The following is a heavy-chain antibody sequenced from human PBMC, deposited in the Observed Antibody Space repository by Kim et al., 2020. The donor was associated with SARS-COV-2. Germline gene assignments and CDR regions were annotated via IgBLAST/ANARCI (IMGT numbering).Heavy chain of an antibody. J-gene: IGHJ4*02. CDR1: GFTFSSYG. Sequence: GGSLRLSCAASGFTFSSYGMHWVRQAPGKGLEWVAVISYDGSNKYYADSVKGRFTISRDNSKNTLYLQMNSLRAEDTAVYYCAKVWGASYDFWSGYPRFSGDYWGQGTLVTVSS. D-gene: IGHD3-3*01. V-gene: IGHV3-30*18. CDR2: ISYDGSNK. CDR3: AKVWGASYDFWSGYPRFSGDY.